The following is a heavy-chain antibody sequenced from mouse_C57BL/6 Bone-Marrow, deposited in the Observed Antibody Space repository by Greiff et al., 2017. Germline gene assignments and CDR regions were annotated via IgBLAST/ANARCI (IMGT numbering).Heavy chain of an antibody. CDR1: GYTFTSYG. Sequence: QVQLQQSGAELARPGASVKLSCKASGYTFTSYGISWVKQRTGQGLEWIGEIYPRSGNTYYNEKFKGKATLTADKSSSTAYMELRSLTSEDSAVYFCARMSDYESAWFAYWGQGTLVTVSA. V-gene: IGHV1-81*01. CDR3: ARMSDYESAWFAY. CDR2: IYPRSGNT. J-gene: IGHJ3*01. D-gene: IGHD2-4*01.